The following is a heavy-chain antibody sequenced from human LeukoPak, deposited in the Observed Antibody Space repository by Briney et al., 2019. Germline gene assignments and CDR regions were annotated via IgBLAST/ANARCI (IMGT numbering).Heavy chain of an antibody. CDR2: INHSGAT. Sequence: SETLSLTCAGSGGAFTGYYWSWLRQPPGKGLEWIGEINHSGATNYNPSLKSRVTISLDTSKNQFSLRLTSVSAADTGVYYCATPTRGGIAVTGTFGHWGQGTQVTVSS. CDR1: GGAFTGYY. J-gene: IGHJ4*02. D-gene: IGHD6-19*01. V-gene: IGHV4-34*01. CDR3: ATPTRGGIAVTGTFGH.